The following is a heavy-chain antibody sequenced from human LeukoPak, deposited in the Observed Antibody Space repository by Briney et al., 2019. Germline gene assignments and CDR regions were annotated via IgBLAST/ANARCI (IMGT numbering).Heavy chain of an antibody. Sequence: GGSLRLSCAASGFTFSSYSMNWVRQAPGKGLEWVSSISSSSSYIHYADSVKGRFTISRDNAKNSLYLQMNSLRAEDTAVYYCARRDIVVVPAAMGDYYYYGMDVWGQGTTVTVSS. D-gene: IGHD2-2*01. J-gene: IGHJ6*02. V-gene: IGHV3-21*01. CDR1: GFTFSSYS. CDR3: ARRDIVVVPAAMGDYYYYGMDV. CDR2: ISSSSSYI.